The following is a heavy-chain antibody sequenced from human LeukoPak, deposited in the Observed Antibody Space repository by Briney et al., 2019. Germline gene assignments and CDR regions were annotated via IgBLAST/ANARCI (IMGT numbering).Heavy chain of an antibody. D-gene: IGHD6-25*01. CDR1: GFTFSSYG. V-gene: IGHV3-33*06. J-gene: IGHJ4*02. CDR2: IWNDGSNK. CDR3: AKDRGSEYYFDN. Sequence: GSLRLSCAASGFTFSSYGMHWVRQAPGKGLEWVAVIWNDGSNKYYADSVKGRFTISRDNSKNTLYLQMNSLRAEDTAVYYCAKDRGSEYYFDNWGQGTLVTVSS.